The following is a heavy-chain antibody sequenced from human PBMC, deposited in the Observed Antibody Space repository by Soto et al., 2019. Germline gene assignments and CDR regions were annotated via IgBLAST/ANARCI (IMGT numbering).Heavy chain of an antibody. V-gene: IGHV3-48*03. CDR1: GFSFSSYE. CDR2: ISGRSSSI. Sequence: VQLVESGGGLVQPGGSLRLSCAASGFSFSSYEMQWVRQAPGKGLEWVSYISGRSSSILYADSVKGRFTISRDNAKNSLYLQMNNLRAEDTAVYYCARVGVVKGFDYWGQGTLVTVSS. CDR3: ARVGVVKGFDY. D-gene: IGHD2-21*01. J-gene: IGHJ4*02.